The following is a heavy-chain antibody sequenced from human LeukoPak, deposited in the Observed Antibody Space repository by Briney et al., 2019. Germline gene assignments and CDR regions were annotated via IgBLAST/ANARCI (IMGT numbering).Heavy chain of an antibody. J-gene: IGHJ6*04. CDR3: ARDPRGQQLVPLGMDV. V-gene: IGHV1-18*04. D-gene: IGHD6-13*01. CDR1: GYTFTSYG. Sequence: ASVKVSCKASGYTFTSYGISWVRQAPGQGLEWTGWISAYNGNTNYAQKLQGRVTMTTDTSTSTAYMELRSLRSDDTAVYYCARDPRGQQLVPLGMDVWGKGTTVTVSS. CDR2: ISAYNGNT.